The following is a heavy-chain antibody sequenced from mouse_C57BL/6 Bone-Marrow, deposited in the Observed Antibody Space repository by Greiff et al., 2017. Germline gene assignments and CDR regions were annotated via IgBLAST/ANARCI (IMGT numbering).Heavy chain of an antibody. Sequence: QVQLKQPGAELVKPGASVKMSCKASGYTFTSYWITWVKQRPGQGLDWIGDIYPGSGSTNYNEKFKSKATLTVDTSSSTAYMQLSSLTSEDSAVYYCARDYDYDGWYFDVWGTGTTVTVSS. V-gene: IGHV1-55*01. J-gene: IGHJ1*03. CDR3: ARDYDYDGWYFDV. CDR2: IYPGSGST. D-gene: IGHD2-4*01. CDR1: GYTFTSYW.